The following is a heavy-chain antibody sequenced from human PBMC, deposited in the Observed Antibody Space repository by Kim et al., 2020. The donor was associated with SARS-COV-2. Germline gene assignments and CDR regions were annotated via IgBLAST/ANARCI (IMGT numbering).Heavy chain of an antibody. CDR2: INHSGST. J-gene: IGHJ5*02. CDR1: GGSFSGYY. V-gene: IGHV4-34*01. CDR3: ARARAPIVAVAGYWFDP. D-gene: IGHD6-19*01. Sequence: SETLSLTCAVYGGSFSGYYWSWIRQPPGKGLEWIGEINHSGSTNYNPSLKSRVTISVDTSKNQFSLKLSSVTAADTAVYYCARARAPIVAVAGYWFDPWGQGTLVTVSS.